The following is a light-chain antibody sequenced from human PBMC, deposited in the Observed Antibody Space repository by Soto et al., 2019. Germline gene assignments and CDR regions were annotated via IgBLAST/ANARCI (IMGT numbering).Light chain of an antibody. V-gene: IGLV2-14*01. CDR2: DVT. CDR1: SSDVGGYNY. J-gene: IGLJ1*01. Sequence: QSVLTQPASVSGSPGQSITISCTGTSSDVGGYNYVSWYQQHPVKAPKLMIYDVTNRPSGVSDRFSGSKSGNTASLTISGLQAEDEADYYCSSYTSSSTPYVFXTGTKVTVL. CDR3: SSYTSSSTPYV.